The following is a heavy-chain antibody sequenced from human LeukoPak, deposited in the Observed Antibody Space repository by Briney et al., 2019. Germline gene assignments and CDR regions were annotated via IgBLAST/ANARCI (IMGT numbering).Heavy chain of an antibody. Sequence: PGGSLRLSCAASGFTVSSNYMSWVRQAPGKGLEWVSVIYSGGSTYYADSVKGRFTISRDNSKNTLYLQMNSLRAEDTAVYYCARVLHFGVINDAFDIWGQGTMVTVSS. CDR2: IYSGGST. D-gene: IGHD3-3*01. J-gene: IGHJ3*02. CDR3: ARVLHFGVINDAFDI. CDR1: GFTVSSNY. V-gene: IGHV3-53*01.